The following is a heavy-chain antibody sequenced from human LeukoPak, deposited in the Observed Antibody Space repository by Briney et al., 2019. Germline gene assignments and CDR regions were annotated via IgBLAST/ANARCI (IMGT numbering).Heavy chain of an antibody. CDR2: IWYDGSNE. V-gene: IGHV3-33*01. D-gene: IGHD4-17*01. J-gene: IGHJ2*01. CDR1: GFNFGTYS. CDR3: ARDLRTVIGWYFDL. Sequence: PGGSLRLSCAASGFNFGTYSMHWARQAPGKGLEWVAVIWYDGSNEDYVDSVKGRFTISRDNSKNTLYLQMNSLRAEDTAVYYCARDLRTVIGWYFDLWGRGTLVTVSS.